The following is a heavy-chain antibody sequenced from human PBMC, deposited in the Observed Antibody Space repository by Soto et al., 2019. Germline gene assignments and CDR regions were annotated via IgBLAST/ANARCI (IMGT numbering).Heavy chain of an antibody. Sequence: SETLSLTCTVSGGSISSSSYYWGWIRQPPGKGLEWIGSIYYSGSTYYNPSLKSRVTISVDTSKNQFSLKLSSVTAADTAVYYCATRAVAGTLYFQHWGQGTLVTVSS. J-gene: IGHJ1*01. CDR3: ATRAVAGTLYFQH. CDR2: IYYSGST. V-gene: IGHV4-39*01. D-gene: IGHD6-19*01. CDR1: GGSISSSSYY.